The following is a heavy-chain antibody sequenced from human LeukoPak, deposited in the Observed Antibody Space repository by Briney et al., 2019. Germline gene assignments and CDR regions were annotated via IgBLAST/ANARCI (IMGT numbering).Heavy chain of an antibody. Sequence: ASVKVSCKASGYTFTGYDINWVRQATGQGLEWMGWMNPNSGNTGYAQKFQGRVTMTRNTSISTAYMELSSLRSEDTAVYYCARVLNYYDFWSGYYLNYYYGMDVWGQGTTVTVSS. J-gene: IGHJ6*02. CDR1: GYTFTGYD. CDR2: MNPNSGNT. D-gene: IGHD3-3*01. CDR3: ARVLNYYDFWSGYYLNYYYGMDV. V-gene: IGHV1-8*01.